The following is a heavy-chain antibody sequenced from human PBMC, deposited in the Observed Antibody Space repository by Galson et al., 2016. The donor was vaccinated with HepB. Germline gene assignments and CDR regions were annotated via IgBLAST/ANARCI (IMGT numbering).Heavy chain of an antibody. Sequence: SLRLSCAASGFTFSSRGMHWVRQAPGKGLEWVAVIWPDGSDEKYGDSVQGRFRISGDNSKNTLYLQMNSLRAEDTAVYYCTKEGAYCSSSRCRYYMDVWGRGTTVTVSS. CDR3: TKEGAYCSSSRCRYYMDV. J-gene: IGHJ6*03. CDR1: GFTFSSRG. CDR2: IWPDGSDE. D-gene: IGHD2-2*01. V-gene: IGHV3-33*06.